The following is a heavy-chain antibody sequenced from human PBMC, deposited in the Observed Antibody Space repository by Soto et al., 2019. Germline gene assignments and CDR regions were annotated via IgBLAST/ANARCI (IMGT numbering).Heavy chain of an antibody. CDR1: GDFMSAYC. J-gene: IGHJ5*02. D-gene: IGHD2-15*01. V-gene: IGHV4-59*01. CDR2: IYYSGNT. CDR3: ERSRRDVPDAGHCDA. Sequence: ETRSLRCIVSGDFMSAYCWGWIGQPPGKGLERIGYIYYSGNTLYNPSLKSRVTISLETSKSQFSLKLTYVTAANTSVYYCERSRRDVPDAGHCDAGGRGSLGTVSS.